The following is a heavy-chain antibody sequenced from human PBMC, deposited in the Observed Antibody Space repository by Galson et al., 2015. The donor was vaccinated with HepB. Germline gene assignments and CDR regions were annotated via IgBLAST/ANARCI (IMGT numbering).Heavy chain of an antibody. CDR3: AKDIMAYYYYAMDG. CDR2: IIPIFGTA. Sequence: SVKVSCKASGGTFSSYGISWVRQAPGQGLEWMGGIIPIFGTANYAQKFQGRVTITADKSTSTAYMELSSLRSEDTAVYYCAKDIMAYYYYAMDGWGQGTTVTVSS. V-gene: IGHV1-69*06. D-gene: IGHD2-8*01. CDR1: GGTFSSYG. J-gene: IGHJ6*02.